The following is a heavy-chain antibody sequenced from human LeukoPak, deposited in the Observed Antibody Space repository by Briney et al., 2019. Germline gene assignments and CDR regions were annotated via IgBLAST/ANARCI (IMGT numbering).Heavy chain of an antibody. CDR3: TRAYSDHSNYFDH. J-gene: IGHJ4*02. CDR1: GFTFSSYW. CDR2: IKQDGSEK. D-gene: IGHD4-11*01. V-gene: IGHV3-7*01. Sequence: PGGSLRLSCAASGFTFSSYWMGWVRQAPGKGLEWVANIKQDGSEKVYVDSVKGQFTISRDNAMNSLYLEMNSLRAEDAAVYYCTRAYSDHSNYFDHWGQGTLVTVSS.